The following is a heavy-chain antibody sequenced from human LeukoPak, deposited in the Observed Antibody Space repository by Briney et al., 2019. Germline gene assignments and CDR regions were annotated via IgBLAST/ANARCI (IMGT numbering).Heavy chain of an antibody. CDR2: IKQDGSEK. V-gene: IGHV3-7*01. Sequence: GGSLRLSCAASGFTFSSYWMSWVRQAPGKGLEWVANIKQDGSEKYYVDSVKGRFTISRDNAKNSLYLQMNSLRAEDTAVYYCARDQEDIVVVPAASAKYYYYYYMDVWGKGTTVTISS. CDR3: ARDQEDIVVVPAASAKYYYYYYMDV. D-gene: IGHD2-2*01. J-gene: IGHJ6*03. CDR1: GFTFSSYW.